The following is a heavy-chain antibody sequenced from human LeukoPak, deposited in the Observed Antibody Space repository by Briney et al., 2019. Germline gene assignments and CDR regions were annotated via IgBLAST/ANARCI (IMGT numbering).Heavy chain of an antibody. CDR2: IKSKTDGGTT. V-gene: IGHV3-15*01. J-gene: IGHJ4*02. D-gene: IGHD3-10*01. CDR3: TTERWFGELFDY. Sequence: GGSLRLSCAASGFTFSNAWMSWVRQAPGKGLEWVGRIKSKTDGGTTDYAAPVKGRFTISRDDSKNTLYLQMNSLKTEDTAVYYCTTERWFGELFDYWGQGTLVTVSS. CDR1: GFTFSNAW.